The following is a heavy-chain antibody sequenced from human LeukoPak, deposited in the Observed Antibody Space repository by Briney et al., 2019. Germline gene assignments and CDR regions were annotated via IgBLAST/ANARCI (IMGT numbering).Heavy chain of an antibody. CDR3: ARTPAVTPDY. CDR1: GYSFTSYW. D-gene: IGHD4-11*01. CDR2: IDPSDSYT. V-gene: IGHV5-10-1*01. Sequence: GESLKISCKGSGYSFTSYWISWVRQMPGKGLEWMGRIDPSDSYTNYSPSFQGHVTISADKSINTAYLQWSSLKASDTAMYYCARTPAVTPDYWGQGTLVAVSS. J-gene: IGHJ4*02.